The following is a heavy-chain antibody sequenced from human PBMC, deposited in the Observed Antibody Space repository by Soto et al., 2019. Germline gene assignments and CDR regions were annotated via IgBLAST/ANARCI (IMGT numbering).Heavy chain of an antibody. D-gene: IGHD1-26*01. CDR3: IRDFGEVGSTAAFDI. V-gene: IGHV3-74*01. J-gene: IGHJ3*02. CDR1: GFIFTNYA. Sequence: VGSLRLSCAASGFIFTNYAMNWVRQAPVKVLVWVADIDSDGSSTSYADFVKVRFTISRDNAKNTVYLQMSSLRAEDTAMYYCIRDFGEVGSTAAFDIWGHGTIVTVSS. CDR2: IDSDGSST.